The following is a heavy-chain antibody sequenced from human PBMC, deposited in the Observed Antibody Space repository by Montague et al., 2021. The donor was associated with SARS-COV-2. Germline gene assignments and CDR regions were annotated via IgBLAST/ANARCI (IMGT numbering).Heavy chain of an antibody. J-gene: IGHJ5*02. Sequence: SETLSLTCAVSGASISNGGYTWSWIRRPPGKGLEWIGYIYQSGTTRYNPSPKSRVTMSVDKSKNQFSLQLTSVIAADTAIYFCARSMIRGGLNWFDPWGQGTLVTVSS. D-gene: IGHD3-10*01. V-gene: IGHV4-30-2*01. CDR1: GASISNGGYT. CDR2: IYQSGTT. CDR3: ARSMIRGGLNWFDP.